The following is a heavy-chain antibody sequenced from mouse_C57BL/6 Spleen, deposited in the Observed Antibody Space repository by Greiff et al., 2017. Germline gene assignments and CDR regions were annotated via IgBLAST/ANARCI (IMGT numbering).Heavy chain of an antibody. CDR1: GYTFTSFW. D-gene: IGHD1-1*02. CDR2: LYPGSGST. CDR3: ARGGGYYVLY. Sequence: QVQLQQPGAELVKPGASVKMSCKASGYTFTSFWLTWVKQRPGQGLEWIGDLYPGSGSTNYNEEFKSKATLTVDTSSSTAYMELSSLTSEDSAVYYCARGGGYYVLYWDQGTTHTVSS. V-gene: IGHV1-55*01. J-gene: IGHJ2*01.